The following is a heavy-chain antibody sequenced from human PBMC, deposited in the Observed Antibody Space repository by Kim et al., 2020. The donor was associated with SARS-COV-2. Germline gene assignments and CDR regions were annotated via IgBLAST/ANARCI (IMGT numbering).Heavy chain of an antibody. V-gene: IGHV1-18*01. CDR3: ARDSDSSSWYSYYYGMDV. D-gene: IGHD6-13*01. J-gene: IGHJ6*02. Sequence: ASVKVSCKASGYTFTSYGISWVRQAPGQGLEWMGWISAYNGNTNYAQKLQGRVTMTTDTSTSTAYMELRSLRSDDTAVYYCARDSDSSSWYSYYYGMDVWGQGTTVTVSS. CDR2: ISAYNGNT. CDR1: GYTFTSYG.